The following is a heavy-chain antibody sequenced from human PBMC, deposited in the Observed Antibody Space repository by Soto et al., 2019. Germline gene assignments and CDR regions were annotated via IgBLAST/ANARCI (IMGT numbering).Heavy chain of an antibody. J-gene: IGHJ4*02. CDR1: GGSISTYY. Sequence: SETLSLTCTVSGGSISTYYWSWIRQPPGKGLEWIGYVYYSGSTNYNPSLKSRVTISVDTSKNQFSLKLTSVTAADTAVYYCARHGVPAPEYDYRGQGTLVTVSS. V-gene: IGHV4-59*08. CDR2: VYYSGST. CDR3: ARHGVPAPEYDY. D-gene: IGHD2-2*01.